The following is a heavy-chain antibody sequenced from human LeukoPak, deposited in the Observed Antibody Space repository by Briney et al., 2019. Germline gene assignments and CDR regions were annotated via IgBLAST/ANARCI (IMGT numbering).Heavy chain of an antibody. Sequence: SETLSLTCSVSGGSISSSSYYWGWIRQPPGKGLEWIGSIYYSGSTYYNSSFKSRVTISVDTSKIHFSLKLSSVTAADTAVYYCASLRERSYYARGFDYWGQGILVTVSS. V-gene: IGHV4-39*02. CDR3: ASLRERSYYARGFDY. CDR2: IYYSGST. J-gene: IGHJ4*02. D-gene: IGHD3-3*01. CDR1: GGSISSSSYY.